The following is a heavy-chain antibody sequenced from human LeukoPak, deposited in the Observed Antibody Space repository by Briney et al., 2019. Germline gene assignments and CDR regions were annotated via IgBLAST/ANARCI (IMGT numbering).Heavy chain of an antibody. CDR2: VRNDGSHE. Sequence: GGSLRLSCATSGFSFSNFCMYWVRQAPGKGLEWVGFVRNDGSHEKYGDSVKGRFTISRDNSESRLYLQMSSLRADDTAVYYCAKDPENNGYSDGSFDYWGQGTLVTVSS. J-gene: IGHJ4*02. D-gene: IGHD3-22*01. CDR1: GFSFSNFC. V-gene: IGHV3-30*02. CDR3: AKDPENNGYSDGSFDY.